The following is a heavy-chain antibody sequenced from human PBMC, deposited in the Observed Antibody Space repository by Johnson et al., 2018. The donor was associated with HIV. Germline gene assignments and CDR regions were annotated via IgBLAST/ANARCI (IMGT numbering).Heavy chain of an antibody. D-gene: IGHD1-1*01. CDR3: ARERYREAFDI. V-gene: IGHV3-66*02. CDR1: GFTVSSNY. J-gene: IGHJ3*02. Sequence: VQLVESGGGLVQPGGSLRLSCAASGFTVSSNYMSWVRQAPGKGLEWVSVIYSGGSTSYAESVKDRFTISRDNSKNTLYLQMNSLRAEDTAVYYCARERYREAFDIWGQGTMVTVSS. CDR2: IYSGGST.